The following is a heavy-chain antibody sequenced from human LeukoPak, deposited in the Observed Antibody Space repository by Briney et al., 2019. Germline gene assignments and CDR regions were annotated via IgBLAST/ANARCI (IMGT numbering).Heavy chain of an antibody. CDR3: ARGWYLDTAMARGY. V-gene: IGHV1-69*05. Sequence: SVKVSCKASGGTFSSYAISWVRQAPGQGLEWMGRIIPIFGTANYAQKFQGRVTITTDESTSTAYMELSRLRSEDTAVYYCARGWYLDTAMARGYWGQGTLVTVSS. J-gene: IGHJ4*02. D-gene: IGHD5-18*01. CDR2: IIPIFGTA. CDR1: GGTFSSYA.